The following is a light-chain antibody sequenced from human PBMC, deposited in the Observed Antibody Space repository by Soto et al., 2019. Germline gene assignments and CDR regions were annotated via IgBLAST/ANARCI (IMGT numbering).Light chain of an antibody. CDR3: QQYGSSPQT. CDR2: GAS. CDR1: QSVSNNY. Sequence: EIVLTQSPGTLSLSPGERATLPCRASQSVSNNYLAWYQQKPGQAPRLLIYGASSRATGIPDRFSGSGSGTDFTLTISRLEPEDFAVYYSQQYGSSPQTFGQGTKVEIK. V-gene: IGKV3-20*01. J-gene: IGKJ1*01.